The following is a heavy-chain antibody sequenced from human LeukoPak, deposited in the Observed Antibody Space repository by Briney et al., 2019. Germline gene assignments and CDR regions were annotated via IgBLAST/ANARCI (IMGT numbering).Heavy chain of an antibody. CDR3: ARDGSDYDFWSGYSLRWFDP. J-gene: IGHJ5*02. Sequence: GASVKVSCKASGYTFTSYGISWVRQAPGQGLEWMGWISAYNGNTNYAQKLQGRVTMTTVTSTSTAYMELRSLRSDDTAVYYCARDGSDYDFWSGYSLRWFDPWGQGTLVTVSS. D-gene: IGHD3-3*01. CDR2: ISAYNGNT. CDR1: GYTFTSYG. V-gene: IGHV1-18*01.